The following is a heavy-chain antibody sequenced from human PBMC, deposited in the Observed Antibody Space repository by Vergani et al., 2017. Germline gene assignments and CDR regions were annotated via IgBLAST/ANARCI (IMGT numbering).Heavy chain of an antibody. CDR2: MSSGDSI. V-gene: IGHV3-11*04. CDR3: TRSECSGTTCYGHYFDL. J-gene: IGHJ4*01. Sequence: QVQLVESGGGLVKPGGSLRLSCAASGFTFSDHYMSWVRQAPGKGLEWISYMSSGDSIYYADSVKGRFTVSRDNTKNTLYLQMNSLRAEDTAVYYCTRSECSGTTCYGHYFDLWGHGILVTVSS. D-gene: IGHD2-15*01. CDR1: GFTFSDHY.